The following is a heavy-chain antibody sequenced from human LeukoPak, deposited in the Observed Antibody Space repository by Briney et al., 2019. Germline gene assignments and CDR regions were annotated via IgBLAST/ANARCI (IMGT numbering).Heavy chain of an antibody. Sequence: SQTLSLTCAISGDXVSSNSAGWNWIRQSPSRGLEWLGMTSYRSKWYNNYAVSVKSRITINPDTSKNQFSLQLKSVTPEDTAVYYCARWQHDTAFFDYWGQGTLVTVSS. CDR2: TSYRSKWYN. J-gene: IGHJ4*02. V-gene: IGHV6-1*01. CDR3: ARWQHDTAFFDY. CDR1: GDXVSSNSAG. D-gene: IGHD1-1*01.